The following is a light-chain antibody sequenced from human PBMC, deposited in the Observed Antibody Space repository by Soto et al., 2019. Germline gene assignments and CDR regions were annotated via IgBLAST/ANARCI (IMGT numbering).Light chain of an antibody. CDR1: SSDVGGYNY. CDR3: YSYTSSNTYV. CDR2: DVS. J-gene: IGLJ1*01. V-gene: IGLV2-14*03. Sequence: LTQPASVSGSPGQSITISCTGTSSDVGGYNYVSWYQHHPGKVPQLMIYDVSNRPSGVSNRFSGSKSGNTASLTISGLQAEDEADYYCYSYTSSNTYVFGTGPKSPS.